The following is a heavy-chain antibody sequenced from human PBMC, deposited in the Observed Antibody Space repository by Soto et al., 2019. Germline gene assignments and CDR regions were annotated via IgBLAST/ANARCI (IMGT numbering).Heavy chain of an antibody. D-gene: IGHD1-26*01. Sequence: QGQLVQSGAEVKKPGASVNVSCKASGYTSSIYGISWVRQAPGQGLEWMAWISGYNGNIKYAQKFQGRVTVATDTTTTGAYMELTSLRSDDTAVYYCARDVSGGTYPWFFDLWGRGTLVTVSS. J-gene: IGHJ2*01. CDR1: GYTSSIYG. V-gene: IGHV1-18*04. CDR3: ARDVSGGTYPWFFDL. CDR2: ISGYNGNI.